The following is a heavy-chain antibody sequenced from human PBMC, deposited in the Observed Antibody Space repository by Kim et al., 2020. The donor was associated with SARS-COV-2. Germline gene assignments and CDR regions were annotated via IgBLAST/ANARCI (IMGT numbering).Heavy chain of an antibody. CDR1: GGSVSSGSYY. V-gene: IGHV4-61*01. CDR2: IYYSGST. J-gene: IGHJ4*02. Sequence: SETLSLTCTVSGGSVSSGSYYWSWIRQPPGKGLEWIGYIYYSGSTNYNPSLKSRVTISVDTSKNQFSLKLSSVTAADTAVYYCATFAQEEAYDILTGMNYWGQGTLVTVSS. D-gene: IGHD3-9*01. CDR3: ATFAQEEAYDILTGMNY.